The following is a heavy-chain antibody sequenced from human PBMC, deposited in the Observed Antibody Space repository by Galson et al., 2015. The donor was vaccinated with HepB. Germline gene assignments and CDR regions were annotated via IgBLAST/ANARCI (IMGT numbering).Heavy chain of an antibody. J-gene: IGHJ6*02. CDR1: GFTFDDYG. CDR2: ISWDVSET. V-gene: IGHV3-43*01. CDR3: AKSLVGVSYGLDV. D-gene: IGHD1-26*01. Sequence: SLRLSCAASGFTFDDYGMHWVRQVPGKGLEWVSLISWDVSETHYAESVRGRFTISRDNSKKSLYLLMNSLRPEDTALYYCAKSLVGVSYGLDVWGQGTPVTVSS.